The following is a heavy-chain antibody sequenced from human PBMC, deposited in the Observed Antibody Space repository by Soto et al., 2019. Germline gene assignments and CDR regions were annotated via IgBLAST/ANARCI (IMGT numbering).Heavy chain of an antibody. Sequence: SVKVSCKASGGTFSSYAISWVRQAPGQGLEWMGGIIPIFGTANYAQKFQGRVTITADESTGTAYMELSSLRSEDTAVYYCARDVPNKDRINYGMDVWGKGTTVTVSS. V-gene: IGHV1-69*13. CDR1: GGTFSSYA. J-gene: IGHJ6*04. CDR3: ARDVPNKDRINYGMDV. CDR2: IIPIFGTA.